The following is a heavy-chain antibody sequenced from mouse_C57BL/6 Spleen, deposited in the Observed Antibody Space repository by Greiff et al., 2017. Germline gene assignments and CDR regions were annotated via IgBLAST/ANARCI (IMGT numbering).Heavy chain of an antibody. V-gene: IGHV1-15*01. Sequence: VQLQQSGAELVRPGASVTLSCKASGYTFTDYEMHWVKQTPVHGLGWIGAIDPETGGTAYNQKFKGKAILTADKSSSKAYMELRSLTSEDSAVYYCTRKIQLRGFAYWGQGTLVTVSA. CDR2: IDPETGGT. J-gene: IGHJ3*01. CDR3: TRKIQLRGFAY. CDR1: GYTFTDYE. D-gene: IGHD1-1*01.